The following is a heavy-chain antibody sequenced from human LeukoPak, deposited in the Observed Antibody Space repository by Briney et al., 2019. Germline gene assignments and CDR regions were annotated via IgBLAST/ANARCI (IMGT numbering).Heavy chain of an antibody. CDR2: ISAYNGKT. CDR3: ARRGDNWNDGDYFDY. V-gene: IGHV1-18*01. Sequence: ASVKVSCKASGYTFTSNGSSWVRQTPGQGLEWMGWISAYNGKTNYAQKLQGRVTMTTDTSTSTAYMELRSLRSDDTAVYYCARRGDNWNDGDYFDYWGQGTLVTVSS. CDR1: GYTFTSNG. D-gene: IGHD1-20*01. J-gene: IGHJ4*02.